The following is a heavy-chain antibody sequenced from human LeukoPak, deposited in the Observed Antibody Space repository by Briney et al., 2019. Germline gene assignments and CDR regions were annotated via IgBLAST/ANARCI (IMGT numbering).Heavy chain of an antibody. CDR2: ISSSSSTI. D-gene: IGHD3-10*01. Sequence: GGSLRLSCAASGFTFSSYSMNWVRQAPGKGLEWVSYISSSSSTIYYADSVKGRFTISRDNAKNSLYLQMNSLRAEDTAVYYCAKDRYGSGSYYYTPHFDYWGQGTLVTVSS. CDR3: AKDRYGSGSYYYTPHFDY. V-gene: IGHV3-48*01. CDR1: GFTFSSYS. J-gene: IGHJ4*02.